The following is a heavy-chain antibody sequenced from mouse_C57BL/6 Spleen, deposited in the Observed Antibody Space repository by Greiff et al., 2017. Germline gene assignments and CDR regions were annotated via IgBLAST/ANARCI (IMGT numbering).Heavy chain of an antibody. CDR1: GYTFTSYW. D-gene: IGHD1-1*01. V-gene: IGHV1-55*01. Sequence: QVQLQQPGAELVKPGASVKMSCKASGYTFTSYWITWVKQRPGQGLEWIGDIYPGSGSTNYNEKFKRKATLTVDTSSSTAYMQLSSLPSDDSAVSYYAREEDYYGSNCYCDVWGTGTTVTVSS. CDR2: IYPGSGST. J-gene: IGHJ1*03. CDR3: AREEDYYGSNCYCDV.